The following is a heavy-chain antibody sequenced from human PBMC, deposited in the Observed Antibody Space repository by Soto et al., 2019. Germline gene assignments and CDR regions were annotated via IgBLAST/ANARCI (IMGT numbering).Heavy chain of an antibody. Sequence: QITLKESGPPLVKPTQTLTLTCTFSGFSLSTSGVGVGWIRQPPGKALEWLALIYWDDDKRYSPSLKSRLTITKDTSKNQVVLTMTNMDPVDTATYYCAHSGVNVATITVGGYFDYWGQGTLVTVSS. D-gene: IGHD5-12*01. J-gene: IGHJ4*02. V-gene: IGHV2-5*02. CDR2: IYWDDDK. CDR1: GFSLSTSGVG. CDR3: AHSGVNVATITVGGYFDY.